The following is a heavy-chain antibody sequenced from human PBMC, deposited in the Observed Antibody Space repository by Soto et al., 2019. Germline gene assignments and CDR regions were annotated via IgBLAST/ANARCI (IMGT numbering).Heavy chain of an antibody. CDR3: AREEAARIERWFDP. J-gene: IGHJ5*02. V-gene: IGHV4-30-4*01. D-gene: IGHD6-6*01. Sequence: SETLSLTCTVSGGSINTINNYWSWIRQPPGKGLEGIGFISYSGSTYYNPSLMSRLTISLDTSTNRFSLKLTSVTAADTAVYYCAREEAARIERWFDPWGQGTLVTVSS. CDR1: GGSINTINNY. CDR2: ISYSGST.